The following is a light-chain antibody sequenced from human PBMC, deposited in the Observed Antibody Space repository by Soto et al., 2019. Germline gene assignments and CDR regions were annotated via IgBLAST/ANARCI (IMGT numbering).Light chain of an antibody. V-gene: IGKV3-15*01. Sequence: EIMMTQSPATLSVSLGDRATLSCRASQSVRSNLAWYQQKPGQSPRLLIYGASTRATGVPARFSGSGSGTEFTLTISSLQSEDFAVYYCQHYNNWPAFGQGTKVEIK. CDR1: QSVRSN. CDR2: GAS. CDR3: QHYNNWPA. J-gene: IGKJ1*01.